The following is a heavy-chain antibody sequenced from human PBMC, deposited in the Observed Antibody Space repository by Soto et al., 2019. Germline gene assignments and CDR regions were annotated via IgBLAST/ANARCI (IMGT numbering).Heavy chain of an antibody. J-gene: IGHJ4*02. CDR1: GYTFTGHY. V-gene: IGHV1-2*02. CDR2: IGPESGDT. Sequence: QVQLVQSGAEVKKPGASVKVSCKTSGYTFTGHYIHWVRQAPQQGPEWMGEIGPESGDTRYAQKFRGRVTMTMDTSITTVYMELKNLSPDDTAVDYCGRGRSGQIVIFYWGQGTPVTVSS. D-gene: IGHD3-3*02. CDR3: GRGRSGQIVIFY.